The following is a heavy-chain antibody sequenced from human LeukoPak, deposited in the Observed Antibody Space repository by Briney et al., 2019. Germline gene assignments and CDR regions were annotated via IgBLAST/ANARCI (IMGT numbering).Heavy chain of an antibody. CDR2: ISPSGGST. Sequence: GASVKVSCKAFGYTFTSNYMHWVRQAPGQGPEWMGVISPSGGSTTYAQKFQGRVTLTRDMSTSTDYLELSSLRSEDTAVYYRARDDGPGAAGLNKPRYYYYYMDVWGKGTTVTVSS. CDR1: GYTFTSNY. CDR3: ARDDGPGAAGLNKPRYYYYYMDV. V-gene: IGHV1-46*01. D-gene: IGHD6-13*01. J-gene: IGHJ6*03.